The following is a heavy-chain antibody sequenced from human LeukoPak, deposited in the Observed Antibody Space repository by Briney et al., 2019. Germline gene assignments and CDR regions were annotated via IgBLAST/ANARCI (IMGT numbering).Heavy chain of an antibody. CDR1: GGSFSGYY. D-gene: IGHD4-17*01. Sequence: SETLSLTCAVYGGSFSGYYWSCIRQPPGKGLEWIGEINHSGSTNYNPSLQSRVTISVDTSKNQFSLKLSSVTAADTAVYYCARGHYGGSWGFDYWGQGTLVTVSS. J-gene: IGHJ4*02. CDR3: ARGHYGGSWGFDY. CDR2: INHSGST. V-gene: IGHV4-34*01.